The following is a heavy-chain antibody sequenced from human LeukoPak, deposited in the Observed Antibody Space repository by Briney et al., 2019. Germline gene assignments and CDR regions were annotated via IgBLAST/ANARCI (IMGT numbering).Heavy chain of an antibody. J-gene: IGHJ4*02. CDR1: EFTFSSYW. D-gene: IGHD3-22*01. CDR2: IKQDGGQI. Sequence: PGGSLRLSCAASEFTFSSYWMSWVRQAPGKGLEWVANIKQDGGQIYYLESVKGRFTVSRDNSKNTLYLQMNSLRAEDTAVYYCARVPYYYDSSGYVFDYWGQGTLVTVSS. V-gene: IGHV3-7*01. CDR3: ARVPYYYDSSGYVFDY.